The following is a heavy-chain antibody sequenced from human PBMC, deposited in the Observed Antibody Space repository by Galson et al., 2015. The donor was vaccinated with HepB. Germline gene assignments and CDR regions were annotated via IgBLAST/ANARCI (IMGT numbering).Heavy chain of an antibody. Sequence: SETLSLTCTVSGDSISNYYWSWIRQPPGKGLEWIAYIHHSGSINYTPSLRSRVTISLDTSKNQLSLRLSSVTAADTALYYCARGLLRRGSHRNLYFDYWGQGTLVTVSS. D-gene: IGHD3-16*01. CDR3: ARGLLRRGSHRNLYFDY. J-gene: IGHJ4*02. CDR2: IHHSGSI. V-gene: IGHV4-59*12. CDR1: GDSISNYY.